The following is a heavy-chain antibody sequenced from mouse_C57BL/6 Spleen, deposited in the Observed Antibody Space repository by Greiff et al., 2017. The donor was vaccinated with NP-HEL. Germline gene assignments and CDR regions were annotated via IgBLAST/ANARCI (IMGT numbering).Heavy chain of an antibody. CDR3: ARDDYYGFAY. D-gene: IGHD1-2*01. V-gene: IGHV1-76*01. CDR1: GYTFTDYY. CDR2: IYPGSGNT. Sequence: VMLVESGAELVRPGASVKLSCKASGYTFTDYYINWVKQRPGQGLEWIARIYPGSGNTYYNEKFKGKATLTAEKSSSTAYMQLSSLTSEDSAVYFCARDDYYGFAYWGQGTLVTVSA. J-gene: IGHJ3*01.